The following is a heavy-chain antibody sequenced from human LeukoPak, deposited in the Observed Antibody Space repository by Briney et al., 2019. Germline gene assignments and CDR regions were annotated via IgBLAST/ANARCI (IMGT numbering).Heavy chain of an antibody. D-gene: IGHD6-19*01. Sequence: GRSLRLSCAASGFTFSSYAMHWVRQAPGKGLEWVAVISYDGSNKYYADPVKGRFTISRDNSKNTLYLQMNSLRAEDTAVYYCARVPVLAGTDYYYGMDVWGKGTTVTVSS. V-gene: IGHV3-30*04. CDR2: ISYDGSNK. CDR1: GFTFSSYA. CDR3: ARVPVLAGTDYYYGMDV. J-gene: IGHJ6*04.